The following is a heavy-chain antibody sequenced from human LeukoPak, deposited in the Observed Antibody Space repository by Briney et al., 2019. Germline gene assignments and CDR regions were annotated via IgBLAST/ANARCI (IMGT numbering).Heavy chain of an antibody. D-gene: IGHD6-6*01. Sequence: ASVKVSCKASGGTFSSYAISWVRQAPGQGLEWMGIINPSGGSTSYAQKFQGRVTMTRDMSTSTVYMELSSLRSEDTAVYYCARGPGSCDYWGQGTLVTVSS. CDR2: INPSGGST. CDR1: GGTFSSYA. V-gene: IGHV1-46*01. J-gene: IGHJ4*02. CDR3: ARGPGSCDY.